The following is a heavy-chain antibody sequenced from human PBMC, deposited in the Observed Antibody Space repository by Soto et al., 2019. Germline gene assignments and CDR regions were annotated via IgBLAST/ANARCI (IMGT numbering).Heavy chain of an antibody. V-gene: IGHV3-23*01. J-gene: IGHJ4*02. CDR3: AKNRYSSSWYYFDS. D-gene: IGHD6-13*01. CDR2: ISGSGGNT. CDR1: GFTFSSYA. Sequence: GGSLRLSCAASGFTFSSYAMNWVRQAPGKGLEWVSSISGSGGNTDYADSVKGRFTISRDNSKNTLFLQVNSLRAEDTAVYYCAKNRYSSSWYYFDSWGQGTLVTVSS.